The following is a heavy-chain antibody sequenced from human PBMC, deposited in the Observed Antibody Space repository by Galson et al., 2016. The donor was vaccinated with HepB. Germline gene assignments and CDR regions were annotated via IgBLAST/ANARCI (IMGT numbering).Heavy chain of an antibody. CDR3: PRQGIIPMLRGYFDD. D-gene: IGHD3-10*01. V-gene: IGHV4-39*01. CDR2: MFYSGST. Sequence: SETLSLTCTVSGASISNSIFYWGWIRQSPGKGLEWIGSMFYSGSTYHNPSLKSRVTLSVDTSKNQFSLNLTSVTAADTALYYFPRQGIIPMLRGYFDDWGQGTMVTVSP. J-gene: IGHJ4*02. CDR1: GASISNSIFY.